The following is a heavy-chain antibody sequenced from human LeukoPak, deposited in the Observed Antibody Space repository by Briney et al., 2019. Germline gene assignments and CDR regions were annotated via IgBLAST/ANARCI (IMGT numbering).Heavy chain of an antibody. D-gene: IGHD4-17*01. Sequence: SETLSLTCAVYGGSFSGYYWSWIRQPPGKGLELIGKINHSESTNYNPSLKIRVTISVDTSKNQFSLKLSSVTAADTAVYYCARRAALTVTIYYYYGMDVWGQGTTVTVSS. V-gene: IGHV4-34*01. CDR1: GGSFSGYY. CDR2: INHSEST. CDR3: ARRAALTVTIYYYYGMDV. J-gene: IGHJ6*02.